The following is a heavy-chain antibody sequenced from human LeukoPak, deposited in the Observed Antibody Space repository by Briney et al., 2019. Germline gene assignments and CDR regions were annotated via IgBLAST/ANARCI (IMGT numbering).Heavy chain of an antibody. Sequence: GGSLRLSCAASRFTFSSYGMHWVRQAPGKGLEWVAFIRYDGSNKYYADSVKGRFTISRDNSKNTPYLQTNSLRAEDTAVYYCARVDYDILTTSNPHYYYYYMDVWGKGTTVTVSS. D-gene: IGHD3-9*01. V-gene: IGHV3-30*02. CDR1: RFTFSSYG. J-gene: IGHJ6*03. CDR2: IRYDGSNK. CDR3: ARVDYDILTTSNPHYYYYYMDV.